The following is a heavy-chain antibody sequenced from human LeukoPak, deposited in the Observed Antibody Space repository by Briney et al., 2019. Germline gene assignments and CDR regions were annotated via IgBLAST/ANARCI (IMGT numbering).Heavy chain of an antibody. CDR1: GYTFTNYG. Sequence: ASVKVSCKASGYTFTNYGVSWVRQAPGQGLEWMGWISAYNGYTNYAQKFQFRVTMTTDTSTSTAYMDLRSLTSDDTAVYYCARVNYYDSSGYSLDYWGQGTLVTVSS. D-gene: IGHD3-22*01. V-gene: IGHV1-18*01. CDR2: ISAYNGYT. J-gene: IGHJ4*02. CDR3: ARVNYYDSSGYSLDY.